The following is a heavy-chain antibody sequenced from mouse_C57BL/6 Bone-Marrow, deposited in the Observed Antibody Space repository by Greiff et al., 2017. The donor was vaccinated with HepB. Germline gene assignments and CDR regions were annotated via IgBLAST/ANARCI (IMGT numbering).Heavy chain of an antibody. V-gene: IGHV14-2*01. J-gene: IGHJ3*01. CDR1: GFNFKGYY. D-gene: IGHD1-1*01. CDR2: IDPADGET. Sequence: EVQLQQSGAELVKPGASVKLSCTASGFNFKGYYMHWVKQRPGQGLEWIGRIDPADGETKYAPKFQGKATITADTSSNTAYLQRSSLTSEDTAVYYCARAGGSSYAWFAYWGQGTLVTVSA. CDR3: ARAGGSSYAWFAY.